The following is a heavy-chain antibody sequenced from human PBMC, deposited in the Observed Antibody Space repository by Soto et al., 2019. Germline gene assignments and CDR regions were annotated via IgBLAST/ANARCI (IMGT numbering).Heavy chain of an antibody. J-gene: IGHJ4*02. CDR3: ARGEAPYYYGSGSSKNY. D-gene: IGHD3-10*01. CDR2: IWYDGSNK. CDR1: GFTFSSYG. Sequence: GGSLRLSCAASGFTFSSYGMHWVRQAPGKGLEWVAVIWYDGSNKYYADSVKGRFTISRDNSKNTLYLQMNSLRAEDTAVYYCARGEAPYYYGSGSSKNYWGQGTLVTVSS. V-gene: IGHV3-33*01.